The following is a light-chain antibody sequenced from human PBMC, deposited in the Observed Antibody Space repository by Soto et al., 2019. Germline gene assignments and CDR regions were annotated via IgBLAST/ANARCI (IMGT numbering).Light chain of an antibody. Sequence: DIQLTQSPSFLSASVGDRVTITCRASQGISSYLAWYQQKPGKAPKLLIYDASTLQSGVPSRFSGSGSATEFTLTSSSLQPEDFATYYCQHLNSFPFFGPGTKVDIK. J-gene: IGKJ3*01. CDR2: DAS. V-gene: IGKV1-9*01. CDR3: QHLNSFPF. CDR1: QGISSY.